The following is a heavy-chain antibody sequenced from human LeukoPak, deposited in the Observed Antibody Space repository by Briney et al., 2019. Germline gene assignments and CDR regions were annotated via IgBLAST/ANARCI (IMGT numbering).Heavy chain of an antibody. J-gene: IGHJ4*02. Sequence: GGSLRLSCAASGFTFSGFGMHWVRQVPDKGLAWVAFIRYDGSNKYYADSVKGRFTISRDNSKNTLYLQMNSLRAEDTAVYYSVGLNYNSGSYRNYWGQGTLVTVSS. D-gene: IGHD3-10*01. CDR1: GFTFSGFG. V-gene: IGHV3-30*02. CDR3: VGLNYNSGSYRNY. CDR2: IRYDGSNK.